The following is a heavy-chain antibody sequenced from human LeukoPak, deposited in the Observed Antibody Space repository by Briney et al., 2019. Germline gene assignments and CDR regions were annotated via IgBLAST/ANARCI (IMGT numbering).Heavy chain of an antibody. CDR1: GYTFTSYG. Sequence: SVKVSCKASGYTFTSYGISWVRQAPGQGLEWMGGIIPIFGTANYAQKFQGRVTITADESTSTAYMELSSLRSEDTAVYYCARDQPYYYDSSGPLGYWGQGTLVTVSS. V-gene: IGHV1-69*13. D-gene: IGHD3-22*01. J-gene: IGHJ4*02. CDR2: IIPIFGTA. CDR3: ARDQPYYYDSSGPLGY.